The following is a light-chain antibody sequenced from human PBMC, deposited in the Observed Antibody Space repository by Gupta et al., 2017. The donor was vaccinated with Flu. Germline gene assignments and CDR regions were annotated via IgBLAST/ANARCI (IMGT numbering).Light chain of an antibody. CDR3: SSYTSTSTFYV. CDR2: DFS. J-gene: IGLJ1*01. V-gene: IGLV2-14*01. Sequence: QSALTQPASVSGSPGQSITISCTGTSSDVGRSNSVSWYQQHPGKAPKLIIYDFSSRPSGISSRFSGSKSGNTASLTISGLEAEDETDYYCSSYTSTSTFYVFGTGTKVTVL. CDR1: SSDVGRSNS.